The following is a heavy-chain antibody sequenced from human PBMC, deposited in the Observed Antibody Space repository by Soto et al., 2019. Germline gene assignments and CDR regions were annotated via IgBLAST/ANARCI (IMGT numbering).Heavy chain of an antibody. CDR2: INSGGSVA. V-gene: IGHV3-48*03. CDR3: ARDLRHSRLPGLDV. D-gene: IGHD2-15*01. Sequence: GGSLRLSCSASRFSFSYYEMIWVRQAPGKWLEWVSYINSGGSVAYYADSAKGRFTISRDNAKNTLYLQMNGLRSEDTAVYYCARDLRHSRLPGLDVWGQGXTLTVSS. J-gene: IGHJ6*02. CDR1: RFSFSYYE.